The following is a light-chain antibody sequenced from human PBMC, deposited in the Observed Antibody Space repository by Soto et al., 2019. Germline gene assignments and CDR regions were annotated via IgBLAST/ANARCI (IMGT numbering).Light chain of an antibody. Sequence: IVMTQSPATLPVSPGERATLSCRATQRVSTNLAWYQEKPGQAPRILIYAASSRATGVPARFSGSGSWTEFTLTISSLQSEDVSLYYCQQYNDWPYTFGQGTRLEVK. V-gene: IGKV3-15*01. CDR3: QQYNDWPYT. J-gene: IGKJ2*01. CDR2: AAS. CDR1: QRVSTN.